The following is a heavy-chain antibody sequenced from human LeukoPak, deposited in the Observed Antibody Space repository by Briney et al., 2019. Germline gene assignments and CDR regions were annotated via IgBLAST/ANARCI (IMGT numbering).Heavy chain of an antibody. Sequence: SETLSLTCAVYGESFTDYYWTWIRQSPGKGLEWIGEINHSRRTTYNPSLKSRVTISVDTSKNQFSLNLTSVTAADTAVYFCARLSWPGRGSRFDPWGQGTLVTVSS. D-gene: IGHD3-10*01. V-gene: IGHV4-34*01. CDR2: INHSRRT. CDR3: ARLSWPGRGSRFDP. J-gene: IGHJ5*02. CDR1: GESFTDYY.